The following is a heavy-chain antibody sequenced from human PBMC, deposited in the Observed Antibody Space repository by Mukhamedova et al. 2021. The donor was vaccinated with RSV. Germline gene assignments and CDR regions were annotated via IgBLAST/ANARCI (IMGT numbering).Heavy chain of an antibody. J-gene: IGHJ3*02. CDR2: GGGST. V-gene: IGHV3-66*02. D-gene: IGHD3-22*01. Sequence: GGGSTYYADSVKGRFTISRDNSKNTLYLQMNSLRAEDTAVYYCARSMIVVTNAFDIWGQGTMVT. CDR3: ARSMIVVTNAFDI.